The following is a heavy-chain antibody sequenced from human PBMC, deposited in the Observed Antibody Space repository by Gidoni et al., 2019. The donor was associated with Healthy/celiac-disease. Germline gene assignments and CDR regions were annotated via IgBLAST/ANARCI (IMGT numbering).Heavy chain of an antibody. CDR3: SRIHNGGSYYNDAFDI. Sequence: QVTLRESGPALVKPTQTLTLTCTFSGFSLSTSGMGVRWIRQPPGKALEWLALIDWDDDKYYSTSLKTRLTISKDTSKNQVVPTMTNMDPVDTATYYCSRIHNGGSYYNDAFDIWGQGTMVTVSS. D-gene: IGHD1-26*01. J-gene: IGHJ3*02. CDR1: GFSLSTSGMG. V-gene: IGHV2-70*01. CDR2: IDWDDDK.